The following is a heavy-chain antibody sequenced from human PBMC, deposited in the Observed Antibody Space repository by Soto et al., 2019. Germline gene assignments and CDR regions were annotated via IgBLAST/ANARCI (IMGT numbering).Heavy chain of an antibody. CDR2: IYSGGYT. CDR3: ATHPGGGGY. J-gene: IGHJ4*02. CDR1: GFTVSNNY. Sequence: EVQLVESGGGLIQPGGSLRLSCAVSGFTVSNNYMSWVRQAPGKGLEGVSVIYSGGYTAYGDSVKGRFTISRDNSKNTINLPITSLGPAHPSVYYCATHPGGGGYWGQGTLVTVSS. V-gene: IGHV3-53*01. D-gene: IGHD3-10*01.